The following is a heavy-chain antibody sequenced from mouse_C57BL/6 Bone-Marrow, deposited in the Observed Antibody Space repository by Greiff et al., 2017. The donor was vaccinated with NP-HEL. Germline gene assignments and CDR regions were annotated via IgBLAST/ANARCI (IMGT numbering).Heavy chain of an antibody. D-gene: IGHD1-1*01. CDR3: SRGCYYGSNLYYFDY. J-gene: IGHJ2*01. V-gene: IGHV1-47*01. CDR2: FHPYNDDT. CDR1: GYTFTTYP. Sequence: QVQLKESGAELVKPGASVKMSCKASGYTFTTYPIEWMKQNHGKSLEWIGNFHPYNDDTKYNEKFKGKATLTVEKSSSTVYLELSRLTSDDSAVYYGSRGCYYGSNLYYFDYWGQGTTLTVSS.